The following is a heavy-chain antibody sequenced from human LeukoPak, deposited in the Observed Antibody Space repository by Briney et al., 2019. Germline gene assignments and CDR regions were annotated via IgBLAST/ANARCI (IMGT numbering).Heavy chain of an antibody. CDR2: IYHRGST. CDR1: GYSISSGYY. D-gene: IGHD5-18*01. J-gene: IGHJ6*03. Sequence: SETLPLTCTVSGYSISSGYYWGWIRQPPGKGLEWIGSIYHRGSTYYNPSLKSRATISVDSSKNQFSLKLSSVTAADTAVYYCARTTEGGYTYDYFYYYYMDVWGKGTTVTISS. V-gene: IGHV4-38-2*02. CDR3: ARTTEGGYTYDYFYYYYMDV.